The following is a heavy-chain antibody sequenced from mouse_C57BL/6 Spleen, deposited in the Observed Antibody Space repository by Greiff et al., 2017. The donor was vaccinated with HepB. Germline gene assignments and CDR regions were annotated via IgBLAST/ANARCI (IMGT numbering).Heavy chain of an antibody. CDR3: AYDGYSWYFDV. D-gene: IGHD2-3*01. CDR1: GYTFTSYT. J-gene: IGHJ1*03. Sequence: VQLQQSGAELARPGASVKMSCKASGYTFTSYTMHWVKQRPGQGLEWIGYINPSSGYTKYNQKFKDKATLTADKSSSTADMQLSSLTSEDSAVYYCAYDGYSWYFDVWGTGTTVTVSS. V-gene: IGHV1-4*01. CDR2: INPSSGYT.